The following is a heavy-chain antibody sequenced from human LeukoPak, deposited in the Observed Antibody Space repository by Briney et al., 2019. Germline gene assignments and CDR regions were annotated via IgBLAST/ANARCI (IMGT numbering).Heavy chain of an antibody. CDR1: GFTLKNYW. CDR3: AREGNPGYYDY. Sequence: GGSLRLSCSASGFTLKNYWMSWVRQAPGKGLEWVAKIKQDGSEEYYVDSVKGRFTISRDNAKNSLYLQMNSLRGEDMAVYHCAREGNPGYYDYWGQGTLVTVSS. J-gene: IGHJ4*02. D-gene: IGHD1-14*01. V-gene: IGHV3-7*01. CDR2: IKQDGSEE.